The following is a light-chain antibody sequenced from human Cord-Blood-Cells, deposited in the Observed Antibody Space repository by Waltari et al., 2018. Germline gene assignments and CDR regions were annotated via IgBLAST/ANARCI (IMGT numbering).Light chain of an antibody. CDR1: SSNIGRNT. Sequence: QSVLTQPPSASGTPGQRVTISCSGSSSNIGRNTVNWYQQLPGTAPKLLSYSNNRRPSGVPARFSGSKSGTSASLAISGLQSEDEADYYCAAWDDSLNGLYVFGTGTKVTVL. CDR3: AAWDDSLNGLYV. V-gene: IGLV1-44*01. CDR2: SNN. J-gene: IGLJ1*01.